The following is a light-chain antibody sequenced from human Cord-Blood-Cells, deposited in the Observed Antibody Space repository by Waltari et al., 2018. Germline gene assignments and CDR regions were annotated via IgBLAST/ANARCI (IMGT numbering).Light chain of an antibody. CDR1: SRDVGGYNI. Sequence: QSALTQPASVSGSPGQSITISCTGTSRDVGGYNIVSCDQQPPGKAPQLMIYDGSKRPSGVSNRFSGSKSSNTASLTISGLQAEDEADYYCSSYASSSTWVFGGGTKLTVL. CDR2: DGS. CDR3: SSYASSSTWV. V-gene: IGLV2-14*02. J-gene: IGLJ3*02.